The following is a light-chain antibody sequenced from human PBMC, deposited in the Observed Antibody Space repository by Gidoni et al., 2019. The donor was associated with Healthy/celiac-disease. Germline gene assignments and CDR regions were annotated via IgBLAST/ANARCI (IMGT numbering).Light chain of an antibody. Sequence: EIVMTPYPATLSVSPGERATLSCRASQSVSSNLAWYQQKPGQAPRLLIYGASTRATGIPARFSGSGSGTEFTLTISSLQSEDFAVYYCQQYNNWPPWTFXQXTKVEIK. CDR2: GAS. J-gene: IGKJ1*01. CDR3: QQYNNWPPWT. CDR1: QSVSSN. V-gene: IGKV3-15*01.